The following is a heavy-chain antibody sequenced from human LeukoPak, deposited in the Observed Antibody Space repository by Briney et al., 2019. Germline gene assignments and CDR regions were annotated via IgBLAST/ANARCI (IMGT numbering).Heavy chain of an antibody. Sequence: PSETLSLTCAVYGGSFSGYYWSWIRQPPGKGLEWIGEISHSGSTNYNPSLKSRVTISVDTSKNQFSLKLSSVTAADTAVYYCASRVNTAMVTTPFDYWGQGTLVTVSS. D-gene: IGHD5-18*01. CDR3: ASRVNTAMVTTPFDY. J-gene: IGHJ4*02. CDR2: ISHSGST. CDR1: GGSFSGYY. V-gene: IGHV4-34*01.